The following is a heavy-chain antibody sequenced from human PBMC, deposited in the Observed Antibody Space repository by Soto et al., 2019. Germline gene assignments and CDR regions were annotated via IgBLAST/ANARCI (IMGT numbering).Heavy chain of an antibody. CDR3: ARTQQPGYGFHV. Sequence: EVQLVESGGDLVQPGGSLRLSCAASGFTFSDHYMDWVRQAPGKGLEWVGRIRNKANSYSTEYAASVKGRFIVSRDDSKNSLYRQMNSLKTEDTAVYYCARTQQPGYGFHVWGQGTTVTASS. J-gene: IGHJ6*02. CDR2: IRNKANSYST. D-gene: IGHD1-1*01. CDR1: GFTFSDHY. V-gene: IGHV3-72*01.